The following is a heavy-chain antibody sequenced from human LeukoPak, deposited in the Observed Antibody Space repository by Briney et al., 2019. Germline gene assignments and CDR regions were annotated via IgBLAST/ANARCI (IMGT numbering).Heavy chain of an antibody. Sequence: SETLSLTCAVYGGSFSGYYWSWIRQPPGKGLEWIGEINHSGSTNYNPSLKSRVTISVDTSKNQFSLKLSSVTAADTAVYYCARGRLAGIPGGYYYYGMDVWGQGTTVTVSS. CDR3: ARGRLAGIPGGYYYYGMDV. J-gene: IGHJ6*02. CDR2: INHSGST. D-gene: IGHD1-26*01. CDR1: GGSFSGYY. V-gene: IGHV4-34*01.